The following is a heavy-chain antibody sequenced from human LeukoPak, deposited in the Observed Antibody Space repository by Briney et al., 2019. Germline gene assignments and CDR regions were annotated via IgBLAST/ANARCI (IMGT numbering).Heavy chain of an antibody. J-gene: IGHJ4*02. V-gene: IGHV3-30*02. CDR1: GFSFNTHG. CDR2: IRYDSSGL. CDR3: AKDGGYSTGHFDY. D-gene: IGHD2-8*02. Sequence: GGSLRLSCAASGFSFNTHGIHWVCQGPGKGLEWVSFIRYDSSGLDYADSVKGRFTISRDNSKNTVFLQMSSLRVEDAAVYYCAKDGGYSTGHFDYWGRGTLVAVSA.